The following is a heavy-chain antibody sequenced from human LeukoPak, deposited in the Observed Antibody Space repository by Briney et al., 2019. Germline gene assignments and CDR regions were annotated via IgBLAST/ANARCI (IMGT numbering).Heavy chain of an antibody. V-gene: IGHV6-1*01. Sequence: SQTLSLTCAISGDSVSGNNIAWNWIRQSPSSGLEWLGRTYYTSKWTNDYEVSVKSRININPDTSKNLFSLQLNSVTPEDTAVYYCARGRTSAFGIWGHGTMGTVSS. J-gene: IGHJ3*02. CDR3: ARGRTSAFGI. CDR2: TYYTSKWTN. CDR1: GDSVSGNNIA. D-gene: IGHD3/OR15-3a*01.